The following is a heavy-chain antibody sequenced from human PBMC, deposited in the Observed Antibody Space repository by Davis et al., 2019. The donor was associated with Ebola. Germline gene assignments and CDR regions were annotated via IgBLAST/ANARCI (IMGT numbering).Heavy chain of an antibody. Sequence: SVKVSCKASGGTFSSFGIFWVRQAPGQGLEWVGGFIPIFALPNYAQRLQGRVTITTDKSTDTAYMELSSLTSEDTAVYYCARGLPRPGPFDSWGRGTLVIVSP. CDR3: ARGLPRPGPFDS. CDR1: GGTFSSFG. CDR2: FIPIFALP. J-gene: IGHJ4*02. V-gene: IGHV1-69*10.